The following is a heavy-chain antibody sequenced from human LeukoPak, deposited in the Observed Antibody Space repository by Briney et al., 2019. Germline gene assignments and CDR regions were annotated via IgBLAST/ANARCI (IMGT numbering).Heavy chain of an antibody. CDR1: GYIFTSYY. D-gene: IGHD3-10*01. Sequence: ASVKVSCKASGYIFTSYYMHWVRQAPGQGLEWMGIINPSGGSTNYAQKFQGRVTMTRDTSTSTVYMELSSLRSEDTAVYYCARGVWFGELLCPLDYWSQGTLVTASS. J-gene: IGHJ4*02. V-gene: IGHV1-46*01. CDR3: ARGVWFGELLCPLDY. CDR2: INPSGGST.